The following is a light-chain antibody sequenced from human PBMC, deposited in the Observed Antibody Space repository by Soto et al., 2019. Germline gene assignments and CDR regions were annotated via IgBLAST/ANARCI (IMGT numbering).Light chain of an antibody. CDR2: GAS. V-gene: IGKV3-20*01. Sequence: EIVLTQSPGTLSLSPGERATLSCRASQSVSSSYLAWYQQKPGQAPRLLIYGASSRATGIAGRFSGSGSGTDFTLTISRLEPEDFAVYYCQQYGSSLYTFGQGTKLEIK. CDR3: QQYGSSLYT. J-gene: IGKJ2*01. CDR1: QSVSSSY.